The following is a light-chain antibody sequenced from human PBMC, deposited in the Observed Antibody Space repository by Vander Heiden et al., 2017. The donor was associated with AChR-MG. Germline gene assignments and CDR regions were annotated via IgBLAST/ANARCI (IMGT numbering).Light chain of an antibody. CDR1: QSVSDW. CDR3: HQHSGDAA. Sequence: DIQMTQSPSTLSASVGDRISITCRASQSVSDWLTWYQQKPGRAPKFLIYRASSLASGVSSRFSGSGFGTEFTLTISSLQPDDAATYYCHQHSGDAAFGQGTKVEVK. CDR2: RAS. V-gene: IGKV1-5*03. J-gene: IGKJ2*01.